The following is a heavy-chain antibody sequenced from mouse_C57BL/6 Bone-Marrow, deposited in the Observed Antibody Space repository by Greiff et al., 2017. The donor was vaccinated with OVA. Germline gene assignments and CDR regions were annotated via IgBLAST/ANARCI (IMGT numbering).Heavy chain of an antibody. J-gene: IGHJ4*01. CDR2: IWSGGST. D-gene: IGHD3-2*02. Sequence: VMLVESGPGLVQPSQSLSITCTVSGFSLTSYGVHWVRQPPGKGLEWLGVIWSGGSTDYNAAFISRLSISKDNSKSQVFFKMNSLQADDTAIYYCAKMGDSSGYLYYAMDYWGQGTSVTVSS. CDR1: GFSLTSYG. CDR3: AKMGDSSGYLYYAMDY. V-gene: IGHV2-4*01.